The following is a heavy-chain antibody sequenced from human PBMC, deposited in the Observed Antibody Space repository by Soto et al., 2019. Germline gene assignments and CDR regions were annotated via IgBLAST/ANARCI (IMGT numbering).Heavy chain of an antibody. D-gene: IGHD6-19*01. Sequence: VQLVESGGGVVQPGRSLRLSCAASGFTFSDYAMHWVRQAPGKGLEWVAVVSHDGRNTHYADSVKGRVTISSDSSEHTVSLEVTSLRAEATAGCYRAKGGRPWLLPSDCNYWGQGALVTVSS. CDR3: AKGGRPWLLPSDCNY. CDR2: VSHDGRNT. J-gene: IGHJ4*02. V-gene: IGHV3-30*18. CDR1: GFTFSDYA.